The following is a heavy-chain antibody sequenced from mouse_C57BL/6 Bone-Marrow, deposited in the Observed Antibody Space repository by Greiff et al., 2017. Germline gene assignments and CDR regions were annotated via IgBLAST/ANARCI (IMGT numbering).Heavy chain of an antibody. CDR3: SEESAVYDWAWNYGSSYGYAMDY. V-gene: IGHV1-87*01. D-gene: IGHD1-1*01. J-gene: IGHJ4*01. CDR1: YTFSRRVH. CDR2: GQGLEWIG. Sequence: QVQLQQSGPELARPWASVKISCQAFYTFSRRVHFAIRDTNYWMQWVKQRPGQGLEWIGAIYPGNGDTSYNQKFKGKATLTADKSSSTAYMQLSSLTSEESAVYDWAWNYGSSYGYAMDYWGQGTSVTVSS.